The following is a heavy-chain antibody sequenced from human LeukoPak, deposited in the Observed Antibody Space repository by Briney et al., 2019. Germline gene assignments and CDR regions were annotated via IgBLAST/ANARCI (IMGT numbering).Heavy chain of an antibody. V-gene: IGHV3-15*01. Sequence: PGGFLRLSCAASGFTFSNAWMSWVRQAPGKGLEWVGRIKSKTDGGTTDYAAPVKGRFTISRDDSKNTLYLQMNSLKTEDTAVYYCTTVYYDFWSGYSNFDYWGQGTLVTVSS. CDR1: GFTFSNAW. CDR2: IKSKTDGGTT. J-gene: IGHJ4*02. D-gene: IGHD3-3*01. CDR3: TTVYYDFWSGYSNFDY.